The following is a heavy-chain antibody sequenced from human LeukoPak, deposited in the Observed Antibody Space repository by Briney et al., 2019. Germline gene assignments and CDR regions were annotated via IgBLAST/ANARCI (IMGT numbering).Heavy chain of an antibody. V-gene: IGHV3-48*03. Sequence: PGGSLRLSCAASGFTFSSYEMNWVRQAPGKGLEWVSYISSGSTIYDADSEKGRFTISRDNAKNSLYLQMNSLRAEDTAVYYCARESIAVAGAPFDYWGQGTLVTVSS. CDR2: ISSGSTI. J-gene: IGHJ4*02. CDR1: GFTFSSYE. CDR3: ARESIAVAGAPFDY. D-gene: IGHD6-19*01.